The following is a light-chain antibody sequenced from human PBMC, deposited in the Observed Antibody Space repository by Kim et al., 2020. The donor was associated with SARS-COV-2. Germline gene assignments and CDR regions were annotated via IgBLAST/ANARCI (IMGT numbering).Light chain of an antibody. CDR2: TAS. CDR1: QSIGTR. CDR3: QQSYSTPRLS. V-gene: IGKV1-39*01. Sequence: IQMTQYPSSLAATVGDRITIACRASQSIGTRLNWYQQRPVKAPKLLIYTASSLQSGVPSRFSGTGSETDFTLTISSLQPEDFATFYCQQSYSTPRLSFGGGTKVDIK. J-gene: IGKJ4*01.